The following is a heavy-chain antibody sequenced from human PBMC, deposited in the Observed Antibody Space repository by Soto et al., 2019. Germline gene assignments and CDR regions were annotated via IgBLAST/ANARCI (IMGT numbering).Heavy chain of an antibody. Sequence: EVQLVESGGGLVKPGGSLRLSCAASGFTFTNYRMNWVRQAPGKGLEFVSCISTITNYTYYADSVKGRFTISRDNAKDSLSLQMSSLRAEDTAVYYCARGHNTIDFWGQGTLVTVSS. V-gene: IGHV3-21*01. CDR3: ARGHNTIDF. CDR1: GFTFTNYR. J-gene: IGHJ4*02. D-gene: IGHD3-3*01. CDR2: ISTITNYT.